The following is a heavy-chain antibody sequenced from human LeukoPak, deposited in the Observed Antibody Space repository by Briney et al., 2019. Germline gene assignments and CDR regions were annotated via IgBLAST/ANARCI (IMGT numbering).Heavy chain of an antibody. CDR1: GFTFSSYS. J-gene: IGHJ4*02. Sequence: GGSLRLSCAAPGFTFSSYSMNWVRQAPGKGLEWVSSISSSSSYIYYADSVKGRFTISRDNAKNSLYLQMNSLRAEDTAVYYCARDVYCSGGSCYSFDYWGQGTLVTVSS. D-gene: IGHD2-15*01. CDR2: ISSSSSYI. CDR3: ARDVYCSGGSCYSFDY. V-gene: IGHV3-21*01.